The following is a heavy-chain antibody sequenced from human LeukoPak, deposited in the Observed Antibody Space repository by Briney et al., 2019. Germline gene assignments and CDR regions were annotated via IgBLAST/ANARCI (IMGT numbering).Heavy chain of an antibody. CDR2: IYSGGST. V-gene: IGHV3-53*01. CDR1: GFTVSSNY. D-gene: IGHD3-3*01. J-gene: IGHJ6*02. CDR3: AKDPDAPYDFWSGYYYYGMDV. Sequence: GGSLRLSCAASGFTVSSNYMSWVRQAPGKGLEWVSVIYSGGSTYYADSVKGRFTISRDNSKNTLYLQMNSLRAEDTAVYYCAKDPDAPYDFWSGYYYYGMDVWGQGTTVTVSS.